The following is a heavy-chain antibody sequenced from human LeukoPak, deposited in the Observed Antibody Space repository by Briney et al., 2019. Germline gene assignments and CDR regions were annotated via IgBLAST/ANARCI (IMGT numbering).Heavy chain of an antibody. V-gene: IGHV3-23*01. Sequence: GGSLRLSCTASGFTFGDYAMSWVRQAPGKGLEWVSAISGSGGSTYYADSVKGRFTISRDNSKNTLYLQMNSLRAEDTAVYYCAKGDVDTAMVNWFDPWGQGTLVTVSS. J-gene: IGHJ5*02. CDR2: ISGSGGST. CDR1: GFTFGDYA. CDR3: AKGDVDTAMVNWFDP. D-gene: IGHD5-18*01.